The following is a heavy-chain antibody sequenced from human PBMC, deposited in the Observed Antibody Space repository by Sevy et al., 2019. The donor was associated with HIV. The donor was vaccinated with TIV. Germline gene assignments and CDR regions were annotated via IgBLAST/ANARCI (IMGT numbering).Heavy chain of an antibody. CDR3: ARLPNYGSGSYYNGHYYYGMDV. V-gene: IGHV4-39*01. CDR2: IYYSGST. Sequence: SETLSLTCTVSGGSISSSSYYWGWIRQPPGKGLEWIGSIYYSGSTYYNPFLKSRVTISVDTSKNQFSLKLSSVTAADTAVYYCARLPNYGSGSYYNGHYYYGMDVWGQGTTVTVSS. D-gene: IGHD3-10*01. CDR1: GGSISSSSYY. J-gene: IGHJ6*02.